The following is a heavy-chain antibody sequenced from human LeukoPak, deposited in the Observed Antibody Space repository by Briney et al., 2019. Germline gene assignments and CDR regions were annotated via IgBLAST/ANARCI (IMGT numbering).Heavy chain of an antibody. D-gene: IGHD6-13*01. V-gene: IGHV3-53*05. Sequence: GGSLRLSCAASGFTVSSNYMSWVRQAPGKGLEWVSVIYSGGSTYYADSVKGRFTISRDNSKNTLYLQMNSLRAEDTAVYYCAKDSSSWYELFDYWGQGTLVTVSS. CDR2: IYSGGST. J-gene: IGHJ4*02. CDR3: AKDSSSWYELFDY. CDR1: GFTVSSNY.